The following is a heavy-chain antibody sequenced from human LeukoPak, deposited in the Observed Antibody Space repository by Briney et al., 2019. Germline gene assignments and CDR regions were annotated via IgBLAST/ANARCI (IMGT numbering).Heavy chain of an antibody. V-gene: IGHV3-74*01. J-gene: IGHJ5*01. D-gene: IGHD3-10*01. Sequence: GGSLRLSCAASGFTFSSYWMHWVRQTPGKGLMWVARIKSDGSTIYADSVQGRFTISRDNAKNTVYLQMNSLRVDDTAIDYCTRAITYFYGSVTYDWFDSWGQGTRVTVSS. CDR2: IKSDGST. CDR1: GFTFSSYW. CDR3: TRAITYFYGSVTYDWFDS.